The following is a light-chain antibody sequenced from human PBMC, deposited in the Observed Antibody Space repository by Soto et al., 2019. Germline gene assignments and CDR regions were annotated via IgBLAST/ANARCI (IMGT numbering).Light chain of an antibody. CDR3: RSYTSRHTLYV. CDR1: GSDVGGYNY. Sequence: QSVLTQPASVSGSPGQSITISCTGTGSDVGGYNYVSWYQQHAGKAPKLMIFDVSNRPSGVSNRFSGSKSGNTASLTISGLQAEDGADYYCRSYTSRHTLYVFGSGTKVTVL. V-gene: IGLV2-14*03. CDR2: DVS. J-gene: IGLJ1*01.